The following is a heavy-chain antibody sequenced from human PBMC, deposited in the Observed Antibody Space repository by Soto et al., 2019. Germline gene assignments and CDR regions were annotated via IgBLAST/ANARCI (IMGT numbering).Heavy chain of an antibody. J-gene: IGHJ4*02. Sequence: LRLSCAASGFTFSSYGMHWARQAPGKGLEWVAVIWYDGSNKYYADSVKGRFTISRDNSKNTLYLQMNSLRAEDTAVYYCARDGYYYDSSGYLDYWGQGTLVTVSS. V-gene: IGHV3-33*01. CDR1: GFTFSSYG. CDR3: ARDGYYYDSSGYLDY. D-gene: IGHD3-22*01. CDR2: IWYDGSNK.